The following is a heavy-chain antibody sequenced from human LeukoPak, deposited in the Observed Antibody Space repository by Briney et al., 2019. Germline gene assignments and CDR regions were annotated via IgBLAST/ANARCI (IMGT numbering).Heavy chain of an antibody. V-gene: IGHV3-20*04. CDR1: GFTFSSYS. Sequence: PGGSLRLSCAASGFTFSSYSMNWVRQAPGKGLEWVSGINWNGGSTGYADSVKGRFTISRDNAKNSLYLQMNSLRAEDTAVYYCASIGYSSGWFDYWGQGTLVTVSS. CDR3: ASIGYSSGWFDY. J-gene: IGHJ4*02. D-gene: IGHD6-19*01. CDR2: INWNGGST.